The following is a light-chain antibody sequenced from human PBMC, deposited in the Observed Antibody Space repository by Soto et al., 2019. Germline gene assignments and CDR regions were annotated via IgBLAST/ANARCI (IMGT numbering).Light chain of an antibody. CDR1: NTDVGGYNF. CDR3: SSYTTSNSPYV. J-gene: IGLJ1*01. CDR2: EVT. V-gene: IGLV2-14*01. Sequence: QSVLTQPASVSGSPGQSITISCTGTNTDVGGYNFVSWYQQHPGKAPKLIIYEVTNRPSGVSSRFSGSKSGSTASLTISGLQAEDEADYYCSSYTTSNSPYVFGTGTKLTVL.